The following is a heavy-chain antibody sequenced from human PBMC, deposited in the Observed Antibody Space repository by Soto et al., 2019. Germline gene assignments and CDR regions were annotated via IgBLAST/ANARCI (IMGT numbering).Heavy chain of an antibody. V-gene: IGHV3-23*01. J-gene: IGHJ4*02. CDR3: ASHYCSSTSCYQLDY. CDR2: ISGSGGST. CDR1: GFTFSSYA. Sequence: EVQLLESGGGLVQPGGSLRLSCAASGFTFSSYAMSWVRQAPGKGLEWVSAISGSGGSTYYADSVKGRFTISRDNSKNTLYLQMNSLRAEDTAVYYCASHYCSSTSCYQLDYWGQGTLVTVSS. D-gene: IGHD2-2*01.